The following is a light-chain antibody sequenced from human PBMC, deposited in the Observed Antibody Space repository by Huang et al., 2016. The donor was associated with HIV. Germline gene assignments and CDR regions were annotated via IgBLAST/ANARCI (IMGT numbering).Light chain of an antibody. V-gene: IGKV4-1*01. CDR2: WAS. Sequence: DILMTQSPDSLAVSLGERATINCKSSRSVLYNSNNKHYLAWYQQKPGQPPKLLIHWASTRESGVPDRFSGSGSGTDFTLTISSLQAEDVAVYYCQQFYTTPFTFGPGTKVDIK. CDR3: QQFYTTPFT. CDR1: RSVLYNSNNKHY. J-gene: IGKJ3*01.